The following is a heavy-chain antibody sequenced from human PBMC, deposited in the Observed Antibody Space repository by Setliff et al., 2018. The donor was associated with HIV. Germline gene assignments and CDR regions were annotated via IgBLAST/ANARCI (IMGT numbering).Heavy chain of an antibody. CDR1: GGSVTSGGHY. CDR3: ARGGNSRAAWFDS. CDR2: IHYTGSN. J-gene: IGHJ5*01. D-gene: IGHD5-12*01. V-gene: IGHV4-31*02. Sequence: SETLSLICTVSGGSVTSGGHYWSWIRQQPGKAPEWIGYIHYTGSNFYNPSLTDRLTISVDTSKNQFSLKLSYVTAADTAVYYCARGGNSRAAWFDSWGQGTLVTVSS.